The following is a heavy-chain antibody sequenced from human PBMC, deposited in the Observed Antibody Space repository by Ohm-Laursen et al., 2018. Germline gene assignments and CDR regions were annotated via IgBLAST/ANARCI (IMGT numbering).Heavy chain of an antibody. Sequence: SDTLSLTCSVSGGSISSNYGSWIRQPPGKGLDWIGYIYYSGSTTYNPSLKSRVTISVDTSKNQFSLKLSSVTAADTAVYYCARSLYDSSGYYYVPIFDYWGQGTLVTVSS. D-gene: IGHD3-22*01. CDR1: GGSISSNY. CDR3: ARSLYDSSGYYYVPIFDY. J-gene: IGHJ4*02. V-gene: IGHV4-59*07. CDR2: IYYSGST.